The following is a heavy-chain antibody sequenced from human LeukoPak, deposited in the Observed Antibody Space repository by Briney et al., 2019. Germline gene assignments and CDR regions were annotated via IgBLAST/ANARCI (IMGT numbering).Heavy chain of an antibody. D-gene: IGHD3-22*01. J-gene: IGHJ4*02. CDR1: GYTFTGYY. CDR2: INPNSGGT. Sequence: ASVKVSCKASGYTFTGYYMHWVRQAPGQGLEWMGWINPNSGGTNYAQKFQGRVTMTRDTSISTAYMELSRLRSDDTAVYYCARAQHLYYYDSSGYYYDCWGQGTLVTVSS. V-gene: IGHV1-2*02. CDR3: ARAQHLYYYDSSGYYYDC.